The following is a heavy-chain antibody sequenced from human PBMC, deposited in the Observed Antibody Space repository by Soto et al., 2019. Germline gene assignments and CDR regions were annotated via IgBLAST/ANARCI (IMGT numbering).Heavy chain of an antibody. V-gene: IGHV4-59*02. CDR3: ARGPGASGNYHYYFDY. D-gene: IGHD3-10*01. CDR1: GDSVSTYW. J-gene: IGHJ4*02. Sequence: SETLSLTCTVSGDSVSTYWWSWIRQPPGKGLEWIAYIYNTGSTNYNPSLKSRVTISLDASKSQFSLKLSSVTAADTAVYYCARGPGASGNYHYYFDYWGPGTLVTVSS. CDR2: IYNTGST.